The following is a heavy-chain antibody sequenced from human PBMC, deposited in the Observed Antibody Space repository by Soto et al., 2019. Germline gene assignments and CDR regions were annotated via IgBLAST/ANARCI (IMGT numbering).Heavy chain of an antibody. V-gene: IGHV1-3*01. Sequence: VKVSCKASGYTFTSYAMHWVRQAPGQRLEWMGWINAGNGNTKYSQKFQGRVTITRDTSASTAYMELSSLRSEDTAVYYCARVFAVGSSWYYSYWRQGTLVTVSS. CDR3: ARVFAVGSSWYYSY. CDR1: GYTFTSYA. CDR2: INAGNGNT. J-gene: IGHJ4*02. D-gene: IGHD6-13*01.